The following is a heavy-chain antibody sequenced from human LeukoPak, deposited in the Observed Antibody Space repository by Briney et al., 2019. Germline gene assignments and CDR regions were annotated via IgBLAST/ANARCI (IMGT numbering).Heavy chain of an antibody. CDR1: GGTFTSYA. V-gene: IGHV1-69*05. D-gene: IGHD4-11*01. Sequence: SVKVSCKASGGTFTSYAISWVRQAPGQGLEWMGRIIPIFGTANYAQKFQGRVTITTDESTSTAYTELSSLRSEDTAVYYCARERYSNYGHWFDPWGQGTLVTVSS. CDR3: ARERYSNYGHWFDP. CDR2: IIPIFGTA. J-gene: IGHJ5*02.